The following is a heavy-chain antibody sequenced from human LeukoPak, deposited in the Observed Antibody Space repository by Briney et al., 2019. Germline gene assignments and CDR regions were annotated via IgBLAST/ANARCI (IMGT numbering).Heavy chain of an antibody. V-gene: IGHV4-59*01. D-gene: IGHD1-14*01. CDR3: VRNSGGNRNPVFDY. Sequence: PVSLCLTRNVPGGSISSYYWCWIRQPPGKGRGWVGYIYSSGSSNYNPSLTGRLSISDDTPKNQFSLTLSSVTGADTAVYYCVRNSGGNRNPVFDYWGRGALVTVSS. J-gene: IGHJ4*02. CDR2: IYSSGSS. CDR1: GGSISSYY.